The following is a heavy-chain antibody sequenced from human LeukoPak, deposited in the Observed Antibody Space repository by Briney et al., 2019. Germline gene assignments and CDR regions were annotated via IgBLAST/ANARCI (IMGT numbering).Heavy chain of an antibody. CDR3: ATRYCSGGSCPNYYYYYINV. D-gene: IGHD2-15*01. J-gene: IGHJ6*03. V-gene: IGHV1-46*01. Sequence: VASVKVSCKASGYTFTSYYMHWVRQAPGQGLEWMGIINPSGGSTSYAQKFQGRVTMTRDMSTSTVYMELSSLRSEDTAVYYCATRYCSGGSCPNYYYYYINVWGKGTTVTISS. CDR1: GYTFTSYY. CDR2: INPSGGST.